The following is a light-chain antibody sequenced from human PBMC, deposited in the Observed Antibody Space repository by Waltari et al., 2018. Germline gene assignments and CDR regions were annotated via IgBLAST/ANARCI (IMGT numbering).Light chain of an antibody. J-gene: IGKJ5*01. CDR1: QSVNTN. V-gene: IGKV3-11*01. CDR2: YAS. CDR3: QQRSTWPSIT. Sequence: EIVLTQSPATLSLSPGERGTLSCRASQSVNTNLAWYQQKPGQAPRLLIYYASNRATGIPARFSGSGYVTDFTLTISSRDREDFAVYYCQQRSTWPSITFGQGTRLEIK.